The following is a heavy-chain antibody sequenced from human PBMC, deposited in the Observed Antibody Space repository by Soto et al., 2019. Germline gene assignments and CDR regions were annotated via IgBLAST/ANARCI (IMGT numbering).Heavy chain of an antibody. D-gene: IGHD3-10*01. V-gene: IGHV3-9*01. Sequence: DVQLVESGGGLVQPGRSLRLSCAASGFTFDDYAMHWVRQAPGKGLEWVSGISWNSGSIGYADSVKGRFTISRDNAKNSLYLQMNSLRAEDTALYYCAKGLPGTMVRGVTFDYWGQGTLVTVSS. CDR3: AKGLPGTMVRGVTFDY. CDR1: GFTFDDYA. J-gene: IGHJ4*02. CDR2: ISWNSGSI.